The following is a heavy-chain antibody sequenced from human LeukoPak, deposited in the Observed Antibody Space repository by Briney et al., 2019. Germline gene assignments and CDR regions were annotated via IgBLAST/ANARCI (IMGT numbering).Heavy chain of an antibody. V-gene: IGHV1-18*01. CDR3: ARDLNDILTGEADAFDI. CDR1: GYTFTSYG. CDR2: ISAYNGNT. J-gene: IGHJ3*02. Sequence: GASVKVSCKASGYTFTSYGISWVRQAPGQGLEWMGWISAYNGNTNYAQKLQGRVTMTTDTSTSTDYMELRSLRSDDTAVYYCARDLNDILTGEADAFDIWGQGTMVTVSS. D-gene: IGHD3-9*01.